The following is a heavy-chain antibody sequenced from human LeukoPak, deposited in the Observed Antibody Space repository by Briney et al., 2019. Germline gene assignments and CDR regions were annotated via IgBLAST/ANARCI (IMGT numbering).Heavy chain of an antibody. CDR3: ARSYDFWSGLTIDY. Sequence: PSETLSLTCAVYGGSFSGYYWSWIRQPPGKGLEWIGEINRSGSTNYNPSLKSRVTISVDTSKNQFSLKLSSVTAADTAVYYCARSYDFWSGLTIDYWGQGTLVTVSS. V-gene: IGHV4-34*01. D-gene: IGHD3-3*01. CDR2: INRSGST. CDR1: GGSFSGYY. J-gene: IGHJ4*02.